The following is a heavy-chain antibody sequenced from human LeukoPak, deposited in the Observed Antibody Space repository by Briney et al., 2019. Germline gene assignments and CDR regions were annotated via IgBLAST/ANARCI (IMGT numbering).Heavy chain of an antibody. CDR3: AKGEFWSAYYN. CDR2: ISDAAGTT. Sequence: PGASLRLSCAASGFTFSTFAMNWVRQAPGRGLEWVSTISDAAGTTYYADSVRGRFTISRDNSKNTLYLQMNSLRAEDTAVYYCAKGEFWSAYYNWGQGTLVTVSS. D-gene: IGHD3-3*01. CDR1: GFTFSTFA. V-gene: IGHV3-23*01. J-gene: IGHJ4*02.